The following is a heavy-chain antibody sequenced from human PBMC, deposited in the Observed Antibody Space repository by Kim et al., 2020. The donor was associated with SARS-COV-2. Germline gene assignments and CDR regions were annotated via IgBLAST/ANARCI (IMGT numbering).Heavy chain of an antibody. V-gene: IGHV4-34*01. Sequence: SETLSLTCAVYGGSFSGYYWSWIRQPPGKGLEWIGEINHSGSTNYNPSLKSRVTISVDTSKNQFSLKLSSVTAADTAVYYCARGRAIAAAGWFDPWVQGT. CDR1: GGSFSGYY. CDR2: INHSGST. J-gene: IGHJ5*02. D-gene: IGHD6-13*01. CDR3: ARGRAIAAAGWFDP.